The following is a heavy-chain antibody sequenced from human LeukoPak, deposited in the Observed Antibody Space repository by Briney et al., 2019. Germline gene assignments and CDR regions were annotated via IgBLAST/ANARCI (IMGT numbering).Heavy chain of an antibody. J-gene: IGHJ4*02. CDR3: TTDQGYCTNGVCFPVDY. Sequence: GGSLRLSCAASGFTFSNAWMSWVRQAPGKGLEWVGRIKSKTDSGTTDYAAPVKGRFTISRNDSKNTLYLQMNSLKTEDTAVYCRTTDQGYCTNGVCFPVDYWGQGTLVTVSS. CDR1: GFTFSNAW. V-gene: IGHV3-15*01. CDR2: IKSKTDSGTT. D-gene: IGHD2-8*01.